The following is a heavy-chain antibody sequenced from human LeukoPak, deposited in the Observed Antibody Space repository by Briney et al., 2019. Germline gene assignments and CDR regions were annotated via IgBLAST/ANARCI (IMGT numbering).Heavy chain of an antibody. D-gene: IGHD3-22*01. CDR1: GFTFSIYS. CDR2: ISSNSNYI. J-gene: IGHJ2*01. CDR3: ARVSHFDSSGYYSSPYFDL. Sequence: GGSLGLSCAASGFTFSIYSMNWVRQAPGKGLEWVSSISSNSNYIYYADSLKGRFTISRDNAKNSLYLQMDSLRAEDTAVYYCARVSHFDSSGYYSSPYFDLWGRGTLVTVSS. V-gene: IGHV3-21*01.